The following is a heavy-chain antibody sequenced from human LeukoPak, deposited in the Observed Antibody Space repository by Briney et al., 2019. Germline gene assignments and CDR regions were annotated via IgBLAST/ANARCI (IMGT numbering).Heavy chain of an antibody. D-gene: IGHD2-2*01. CDR3: ARKDCSSTSCYDWFDP. CDR2: VHNTGES. V-gene: IGHV4-59*11. CDR1: GGSITSHF. J-gene: IGHJ5*02. Sequence: SETLSLTCSVSGGSITSHFWSWIRQPPAKGLEWIGYVHNTGESKYNPSLKGRVTMSVDTSKNQFSLKLSSVTAADTAVYYCARKDCSSTSCYDWFDPWGQGTLVTVSS.